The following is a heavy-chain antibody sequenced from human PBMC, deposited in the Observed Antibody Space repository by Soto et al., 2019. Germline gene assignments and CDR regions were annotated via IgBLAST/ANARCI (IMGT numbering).Heavy chain of an antibody. CDR3: AHQGFCRGGDCLLRYWYFAL. D-gene: IGHD2-21*02. CDR1: GFAIRNVA. Sequence: EVQLLESGGGLVQPGGSLRLSCAASGFAIRNVAISWVRQAPGKGLEWFSSIRGSGDSTSYAYSVKGRFTTSRDNSRNTLSLQINSLRVAATACYYCAHQGFCRGGDCLLRYWYFALWGHGTLDTVSS. CDR2: IRGSGDST. V-gene: IGHV3-23*01. J-gene: IGHJ2*01.